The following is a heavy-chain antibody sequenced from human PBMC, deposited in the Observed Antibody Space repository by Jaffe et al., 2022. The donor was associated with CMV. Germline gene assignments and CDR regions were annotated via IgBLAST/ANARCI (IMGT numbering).Heavy chain of an antibody. CDR1: GFTFTNYE. V-gene: IGHV3-48*03. CDR2: INSGGSI. CDR3: ARGPPKVTTSFSYFYYHYMDV. J-gene: IGHJ6*03. Sequence: EVQLVESGGGLVQPGGSLRLSCVASGFTFTNYEMNWVRQPPGKGLEWISYINSGGSIYYADSVEGRFTISRNNARNSLYLEMNSLKVEDTAVYYCARGPPKVTTSFSYFYYHYMDVWGKGTTVTVSS. D-gene: IGHD2-21*02.